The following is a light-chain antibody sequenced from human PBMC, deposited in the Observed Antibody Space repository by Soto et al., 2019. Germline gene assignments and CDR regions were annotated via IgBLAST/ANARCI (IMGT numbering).Light chain of an antibody. CDR2: EVS. CDR1: SADVGGYNY. V-gene: IGLV2-8*01. CDR3: SSYAGSNNYV. Sequence: QSAPTQPPSATRSPRQSVTISCTGTSADVGGYNYVSWYQQHPGKARKLMICEVSERPSGVPDRFSASKSGNTASLTVSGLQAEDEADYYCSSYAGSNNYVFGTGTKVTVL. J-gene: IGLJ1*01.